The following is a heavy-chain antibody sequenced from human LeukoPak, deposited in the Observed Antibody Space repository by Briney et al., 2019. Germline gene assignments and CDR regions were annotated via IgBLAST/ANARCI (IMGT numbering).Heavy chain of an antibody. CDR2: ISCNGDIT. CDR1: GFTFSSYA. CDR3: AVSLTTGGYYGMDV. Sequence: GGSLRLSCSASGFTFSSYALHWVRQAPGKGLEFVSGISCNGDITYYADSVKGRFTISRDNSKNSLYLQMSSLRSEDTAVYFCAVSLTTGGYYGMDVWGQGTTVTVSS. D-gene: IGHD1-1*01. V-gene: IGHV3-64D*09. J-gene: IGHJ6*02.